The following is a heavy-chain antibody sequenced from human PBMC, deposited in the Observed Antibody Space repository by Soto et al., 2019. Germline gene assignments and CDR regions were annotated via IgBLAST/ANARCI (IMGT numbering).Heavy chain of an antibody. CDR2: IYYSGST. J-gene: IGHJ5*02. V-gene: IGHV4-39*01. Sequence: SETLSLTCTVSDGPISSGSYYWGWIRQPPGKGLEWIGSIYYSGSTYYNPSLKSRVTISVDTSKNQFSLKLSSVTAADTAVYYCARLHYGSGSYYNYWFDPWGQGTLVTVS. D-gene: IGHD3-10*01. CDR1: DGPISSGSYY. CDR3: ARLHYGSGSYYNYWFDP.